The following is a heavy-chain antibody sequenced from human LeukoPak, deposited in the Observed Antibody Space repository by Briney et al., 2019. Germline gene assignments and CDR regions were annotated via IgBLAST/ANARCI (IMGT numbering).Heavy chain of an antibody. J-gene: IGHJ4*02. D-gene: IGHD6-13*01. CDR3: AKETRPRYSSSWRYYFDY. Sequence: GGSLRLSCAASGFTFDDYTMHWVRQAPGKGLEWVSLISWDGGSTYYADSVKGRFTISRDNSKNSLYLQMNSLRTEDTALYYCAKETRPRYSSSWRYYFDYWGQGTLVTVSS. V-gene: IGHV3-43*01. CDR1: GFTFDDYT. CDR2: ISWDGGST.